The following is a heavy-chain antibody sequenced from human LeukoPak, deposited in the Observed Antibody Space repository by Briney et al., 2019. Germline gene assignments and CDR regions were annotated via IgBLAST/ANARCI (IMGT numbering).Heavy chain of an antibody. CDR2: ISAYNGNT. Sequence: GASVKVSCKASGYTFTSYGITWVRQAPGQGLEWMGWISAYNGNTKYAQNHQGRVTITTDTPTSTAYMELRSLRSDDTAVYYCAREGSGSYPFDYWGQGTLVTVSS. D-gene: IGHD1-26*01. CDR1: GYTFTSYG. J-gene: IGHJ4*02. V-gene: IGHV1-18*01. CDR3: AREGSGSYPFDY.